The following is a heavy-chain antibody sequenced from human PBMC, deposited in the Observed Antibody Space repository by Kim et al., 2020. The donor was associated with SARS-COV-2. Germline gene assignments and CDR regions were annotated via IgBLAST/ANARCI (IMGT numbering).Heavy chain of an antibody. J-gene: IGHJ4*02. CDR1: GLTFSGYY. Sequence: GGSLRLSCAASGLTFSGYYMSWIRQAPGKGLEWVSYISSTGSYTNYANSVKGRFTISRDNAKNSLYLQMNSLRAEDTAIYYCARMYISGWGNDYWGQGTLVSVSS. V-gene: IGHV3-11*03. CDR3: ARMYISGWGNDY. D-gene: IGHD6-19*01. CDR2: ISSTGSYT.